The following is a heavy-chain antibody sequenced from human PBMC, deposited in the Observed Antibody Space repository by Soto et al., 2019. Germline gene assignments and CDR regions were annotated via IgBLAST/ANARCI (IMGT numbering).Heavy chain of an antibody. D-gene: IGHD6-19*01. CDR2: INPNSGGT. J-gene: IGHJ5*02. CDR1: GYTFTGYY. V-gene: IGHV1-2*04. Sequence: ASVKVSCKASGYTFTGYYMHWVRQAPGQGLEWMGWINPNSGGTNYAQKFQGWVTMTRDTSISTAYMELSRLRSDDTAVYYCARAKSPPQAVAGTFNWFDPWGQGTLVTVSS. CDR3: ARAKSPPQAVAGTFNWFDP.